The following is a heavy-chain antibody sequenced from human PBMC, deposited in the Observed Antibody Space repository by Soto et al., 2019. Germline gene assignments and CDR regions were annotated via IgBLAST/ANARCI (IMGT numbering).Heavy chain of an antibody. V-gene: IGHV4-39*07. CDR1: GGSINSSDYL. Sequence: SETLSLTCTVSGGSINSSDYLWGWIRQPPGKGLEWIGEISPSGTTNYSPSLKSRVSISVDTSKNQFSLKLSSVTAADTAVYYCAAVGERVGGNWFDPWGQGTLVTVSS. D-gene: IGHD3-16*01. J-gene: IGHJ5*02. CDR2: ISPSGTT. CDR3: AAVGERVGGNWFDP.